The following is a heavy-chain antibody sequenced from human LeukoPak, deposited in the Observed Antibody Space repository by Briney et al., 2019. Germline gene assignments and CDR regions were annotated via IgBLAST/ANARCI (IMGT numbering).Heavy chain of an antibody. CDR1: GYTFTNCY. V-gene: IGHV1-46*01. Sequence: ASVKVSCKTSGYTFTNCYLHWLRPAPRQGPEWMGMINPSAGSRRYAQKFQGRVTMTTVRSTSTVYMELSSLRSEDTAVDYCARGGCGDSAAPFDDWGQGTLVPVSS. D-gene: IGHD2-21*02. CDR3: ARGGCGDSAAPFDD. J-gene: IGHJ4*02. CDR2: INPSAGSR.